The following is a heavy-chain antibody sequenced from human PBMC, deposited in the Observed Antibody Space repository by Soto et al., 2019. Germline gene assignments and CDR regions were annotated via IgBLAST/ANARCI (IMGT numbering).Heavy chain of an antibody. V-gene: IGHV3-21*01. Sequence: PGGSLRLSCAASGFTFSSYSMNWVRQAPGKGLEWVPSISSSSSYIYYADSVKGRFTISRDNAKSSLYLQMNSLRAEDPAVYYCATYYYDSSGYYYKEWAFDYWGQGTLVTVSS. J-gene: IGHJ4*02. D-gene: IGHD3-22*01. CDR2: ISSSSSYI. CDR3: ATYYYDSSGYYYKEWAFDY. CDR1: GFTFSSYS.